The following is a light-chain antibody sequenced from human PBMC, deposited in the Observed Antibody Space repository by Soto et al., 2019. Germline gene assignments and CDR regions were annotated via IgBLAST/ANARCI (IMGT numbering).Light chain of an antibody. J-gene: IGKJ1*01. CDR1: QSFSSSY. V-gene: IGKV3-20*01. Sequence: EIVLTQSPGTLSLSPGERATLSCRASQSFSSSYLAWYQQKPGQAPRLLIYATSSRATGIPDRFSGSGSGTDFTLTISRLEPEDLSVYYCHQYANSPPWMVGQGTKVQL. CDR3: HQYANSPPWM. CDR2: ATS.